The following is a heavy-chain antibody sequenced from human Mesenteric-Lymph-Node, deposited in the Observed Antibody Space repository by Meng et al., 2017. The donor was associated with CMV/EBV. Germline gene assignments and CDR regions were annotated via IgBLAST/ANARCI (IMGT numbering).Heavy chain of an antibody. CDR3: ARLGSCAINSCYGPSYYYYGVDV. CDR2: IYPGASII. Sequence: GESLKISCKGSGYTYPSYWIACVRQMPGKGLEWMGIIYPGASIITYSPSFEGQVSISADKSINTAFLQWRSLRASDTAKYYCARLGSCAINSCYGPSYYYYGVDVWGQGTTVTVSS. J-gene: IGHJ6*02. D-gene: IGHD2-2*03. V-gene: IGHV5-51*01. CDR1: GYTYPSYW.